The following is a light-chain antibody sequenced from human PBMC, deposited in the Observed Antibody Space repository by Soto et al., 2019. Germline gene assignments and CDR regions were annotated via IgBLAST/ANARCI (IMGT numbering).Light chain of an antibody. CDR3: QQFSSDTRT. Sequence: VLTQSAGTLSLSPGERATLSCRASQAIXNNYLAWYQQKPGQAPRLLXYAASSRATGIPDRLSGGGSGTDFTLTISRLEPEDFAVYYCQQFSSDTRTFGGGTKVDIK. CDR2: AAS. V-gene: IGKV3-20*01. CDR1: QAIXNNY. J-gene: IGKJ4*01.